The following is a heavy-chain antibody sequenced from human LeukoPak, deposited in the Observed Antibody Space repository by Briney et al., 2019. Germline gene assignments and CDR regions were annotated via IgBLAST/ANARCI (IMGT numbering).Heavy chain of an antibody. Sequence: ASVKVSCKASGYTFTSYYMHWVRQAPGQGLEWTGIINPLGGSTTYAHKFQDRVTMTRDTPTSTVYMELSSLRSEDTAVYYCARVHDFWSGFFDYWGQGTLVTVSS. V-gene: IGHV1-46*01. CDR3: ARVHDFWSGFFDY. J-gene: IGHJ4*02. CDR1: GYTFTSYY. D-gene: IGHD3-3*01. CDR2: INPLGGST.